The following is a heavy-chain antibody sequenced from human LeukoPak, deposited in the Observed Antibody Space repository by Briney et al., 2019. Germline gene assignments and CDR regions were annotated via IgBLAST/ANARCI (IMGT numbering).Heavy chain of an antibody. CDR3: ARGLDQYSSGWLNY. CDR2: INHSGST. J-gene: IGHJ4*02. CDR1: GGSFSGYY. V-gene: IGHV4-34*01. D-gene: IGHD6-19*01. Sequence: PSETLSLTCAVYGGSFSGYYWSWIRQPPGKGLEWIGEINHSGSTNYNPSLKSRVTISVDTSKNQFSLKLSSVTAADTAVYYCARGLDQYSSGWLNYWGQGTLVTVSS.